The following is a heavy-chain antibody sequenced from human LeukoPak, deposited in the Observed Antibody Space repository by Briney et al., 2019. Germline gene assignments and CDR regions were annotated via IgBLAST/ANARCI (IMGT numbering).Heavy chain of an antibody. D-gene: IGHD4-17*01. CDR3: ARDDYGDYVFDY. V-gene: IGHV4-31*03. J-gene: IGHJ4*02. CDR2: IYYSGST. CDR1: GVSISSGGYY. Sequence: SETLSLTCTVSGVSISSGGYYWSWIRQHPGKGLEWIGYIYYSGSTYYNPSLKSRVTISVDTSKNQFSLKLSSVTAADTAVYYRARDDYGDYVFDYWGQGTLVTVSS.